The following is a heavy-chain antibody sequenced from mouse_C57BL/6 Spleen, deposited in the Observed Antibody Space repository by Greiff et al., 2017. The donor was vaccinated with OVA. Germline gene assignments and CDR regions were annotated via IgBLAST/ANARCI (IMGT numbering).Heavy chain of an antibody. CDR3: ARGLGLAWFAY. CDR2: INYDGSST. CDR1: GFTFSDYY. J-gene: IGHJ3*01. D-gene: IGHD4-1*01. V-gene: IGHV5-16*01. Sequence: EVMLVESEGGLVQPGSSMKLSCTASGFTFSDYYMAWVRQVPEKGLEWVANINYDGSSTYYLDSLKSRFIISRDNAKNILYLQMSSLKSEDTATYYCARGLGLAWFAYWGQGTLVTVSA.